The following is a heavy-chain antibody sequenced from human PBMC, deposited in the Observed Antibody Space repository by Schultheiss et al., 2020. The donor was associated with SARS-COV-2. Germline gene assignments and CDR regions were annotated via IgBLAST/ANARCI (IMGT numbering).Heavy chain of an antibody. CDR1: GGSISTNNYY. CDR2: IYYTGIT. Sequence: SETLSLTCTVSGGSISTNNYYWGWIRQPPGKGLEQVGNIYYTGITKYSPSLKSRITISIDTSKNQFSLKLGSVTAADTAVYFCARSTRVESLFSVRGGSFDFWGRGALVTVSS. V-gene: IGHV4-61*05. D-gene: IGHD5-24*01. J-gene: IGHJ4*02. CDR3: ARSTRVESLFSVRGGSFDF.